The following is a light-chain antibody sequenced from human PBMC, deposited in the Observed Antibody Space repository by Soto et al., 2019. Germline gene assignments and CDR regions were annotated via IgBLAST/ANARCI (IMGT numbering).Light chain of an antibody. Sequence: VLTPPYSLSASPGASASLPCTLRSGINVGTYRIYWYQQKPGSPPKYLLNYRSDSDNQQGSGVPSRFSGSKEASANAGIFLISGLQSEDEADYYCMIWHNSAYVFGAGTKVTVL. V-gene: IGLV5-45*03. J-gene: IGLJ1*01. CDR2: YRSDSDN. CDR3: MIWHNSAYV. CDR1: SGINVGTYR.